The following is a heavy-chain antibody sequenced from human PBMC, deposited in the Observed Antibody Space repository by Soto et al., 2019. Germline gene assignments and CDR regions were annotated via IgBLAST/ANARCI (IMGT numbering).Heavy chain of an antibody. Sequence: SETLSLTCTVSTDSSSFTNSCWGWIRQPPGKGLQWIGSSSYNGGTFYNPSLKGRVVISFDTSKKQSSLQVTSVTAADTAVYFCARHRIEVVWRGFDFWGQGSPVTVSS. V-gene: IGHV4-39*01. J-gene: IGHJ4*02. CDR2: SSYNGGT. CDR1: TDSSSFTNSC. D-gene: IGHD3-10*01. CDR3: ARHRIEVVWRGFDF.